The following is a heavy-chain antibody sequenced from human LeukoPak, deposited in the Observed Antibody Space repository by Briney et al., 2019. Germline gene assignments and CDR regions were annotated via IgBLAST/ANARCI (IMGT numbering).Heavy chain of an antibody. J-gene: IGHJ4*02. D-gene: IGHD3-10*01. V-gene: IGHV3-23*01. CDR1: GFTFSSYA. CDR2: ISGSGGST. CDR3: AKIARAVLLWFGELLSCDY. Sequence: GGSLRLSCAASGFTFSSYAMSWVHQAPGKGLEWVSAISGSGGSTYYADSVKGRFTISRDNSKNTLYLQMNSLRAEDTAVYCCAKIARAVLLWFGELLSCDYWGQGTLVTVSS.